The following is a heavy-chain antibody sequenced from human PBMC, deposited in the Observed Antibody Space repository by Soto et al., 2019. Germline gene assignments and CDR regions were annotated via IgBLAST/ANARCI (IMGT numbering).Heavy chain of an antibody. Sequence: SETLSLTCTVSGGSISSGGYYWSWLRQPPGKGLEWIGYIYYSGSTKYNPSLKSRVTISVDTSKNQFSLKLSSVTAADTAVYYCAREVDYGENWFDPWGQGTLVTVFS. J-gene: IGHJ5*02. CDR2: IYYSGST. V-gene: IGHV4-61*08. CDR3: AREVDYGENWFDP. D-gene: IGHD4-17*01. CDR1: GGSISSGGYY.